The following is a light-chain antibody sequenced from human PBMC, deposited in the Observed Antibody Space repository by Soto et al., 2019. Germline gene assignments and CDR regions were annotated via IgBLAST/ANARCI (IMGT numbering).Light chain of an antibody. Sequence: QSVLTQPASVSGSPGQSITISCTGTSSDVGSYNLVSWYQQHPGKAPKLMIYEGSKRPSGVSNRFSGSKSGNTASLTITGIQAEDEADYYCCSYPGSSTYVFGTGTKXPS. CDR2: EGS. CDR3: CSYPGSSTYV. J-gene: IGLJ1*01. V-gene: IGLV2-23*01. CDR1: SSDVGSYNL.